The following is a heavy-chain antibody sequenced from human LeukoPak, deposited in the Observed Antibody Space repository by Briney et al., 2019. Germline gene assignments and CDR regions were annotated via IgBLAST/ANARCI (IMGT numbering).Heavy chain of an antibody. J-gene: IGHJ5*02. D-gene: IGHD6-6*01. V-gene: IGHV1-18*01. Sequence: ASVKVSCKASGYTFISYGFTWVRQAPGQGLEWMAWISAHSGNTNYAQKFQGRVALTTDTSTNTAYMELRSLTSDDTAVYYCARDLPYSSSSQWFDPWGQGTLVTVSS. CDR2: ISAHSGNT. CDR1: GYTFISYG. CDR3: ARDLPYSSSSQWFDP.